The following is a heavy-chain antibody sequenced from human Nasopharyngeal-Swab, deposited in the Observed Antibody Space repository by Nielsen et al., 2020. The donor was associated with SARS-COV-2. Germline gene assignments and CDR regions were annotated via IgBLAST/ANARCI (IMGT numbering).Heavy chain of an antibody. V-gene: IGHV4-34*01. J-gene: IGHJ4*02. CDR2: INHSGST. CDR3: ARGQGPRHYYDSSGYYYDVLGLGYYFDY. Sequence: WIRQPPGKGLEWIGEINHSGSTNYNPSLKSRVTISVDTSKNQFSLKLSSVTAADTAVYYCARGQGPRHYYDSSGYYYDVLGLGYYFDYWGQGTLVTVSS. D-gene: IGHD3-22*01.